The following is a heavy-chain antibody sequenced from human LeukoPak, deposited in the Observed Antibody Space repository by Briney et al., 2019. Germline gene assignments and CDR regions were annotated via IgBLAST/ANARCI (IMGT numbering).Heavy chain of an antibody. Sequence: PGGSLRLSCAASGFTVSSNYMNWVRQAPGKGLEWVSYISSSGSTIYYADSVKGRFTISRDNAKNSLYLQMNSLRVEDTAVYYCARGGNSLRGRFDPWGQGTLVTVSS. CDR2: ISSSGSTI. CDR3: ARGGNSLRGRFDP. CDR1: GFTVSSNY. D-gene: IGHD2-15*01. J-gene: IGHJ5*02. V-gene: IGHV3-11*04.